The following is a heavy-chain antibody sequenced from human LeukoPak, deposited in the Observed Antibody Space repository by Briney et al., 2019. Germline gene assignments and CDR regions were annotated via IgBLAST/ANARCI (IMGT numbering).Heavy chain of an antibody. CDR3: AKDGRYYDILTGYYIDPYYFDY. J-gene: IGHJ4*02. CDR2: ISGSGGST. V-gene: IGHV3-23*01. CDR1: GFTFSIYA. Sequence: PGGSLRLSCAASGFTFSIYAMSWVRQAPGKGLEWVSAISGSGGSTYYADSVKGRFTISRDNSKNTLYLQMNSLRAEDTAVYYCAKDGRYYDILTGYYIDPYYFDYWGQGTLVTVSS. D-gene: IGHD3-9*01.